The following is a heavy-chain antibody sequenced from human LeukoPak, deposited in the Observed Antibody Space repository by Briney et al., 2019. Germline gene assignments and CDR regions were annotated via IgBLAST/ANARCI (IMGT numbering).Heavy chain of an antibody. D-gene: IGHD3-9*01. V-gene: IGHV4-34*01. J-gene: IGHJ4*02. Sequence: PSETLSLICAVYGGSFSGYYWSWIRQPPGKGLEWIGEINHSGSTNYNPSLKSRATISVDTSKNQFSLKLSSVTAADTAVYYCARRLEYYDILTGLDKPDTIDYWGQGTLVTVSS. CDR3: ARRLEYYDILTGLDKPDTIDY. CDR1: GGSFSGYY. CDR2: INHSGST.